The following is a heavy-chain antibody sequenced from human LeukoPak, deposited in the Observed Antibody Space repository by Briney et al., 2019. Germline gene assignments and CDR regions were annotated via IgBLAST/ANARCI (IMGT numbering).Heavy chain of an antibody. D-gene: IGHD4-17*01. J-gene: IGHJ4*02. V-gene: IGHV4-59*08. CDR2: IYYSGST. Sequence: SETLSLTCTVSGGSISSYYWSWIRQPPGKGLEWIGYIYYSGSTNCNPSLKSRVTISADTSKNQFSLKLSSVTAADTAVYYCASGGRRTTVTTFDYWGQGTLVTVSS. CDR1: GGSISSYY. CDR3: ASGGRRTTVTTFDY.